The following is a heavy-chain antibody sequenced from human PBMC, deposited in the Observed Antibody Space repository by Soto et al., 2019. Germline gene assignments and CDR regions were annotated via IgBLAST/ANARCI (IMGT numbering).Heavy chain of an antibody. CDR2: IIPIFGTA. Sequence: QVQLVQSGAEVKKPGSSVKVSCKASGGTFSSYAISWVRQAPGQGLEWMGGIIPIFGTANYAQKFQGRVTITADESTSTAYMELSSLRAEDTAVYYCARDLNDVWSGYYNPTYGMDVWGQGTTVTVSS. CDR3: ARDLNDVWSGYYNPTYGMDV. V-gene: IGHV1-69*12. CDR1: GGTFSSYA. D-gene: IGHD3-3*01. J-gene: IGHJ6*02.